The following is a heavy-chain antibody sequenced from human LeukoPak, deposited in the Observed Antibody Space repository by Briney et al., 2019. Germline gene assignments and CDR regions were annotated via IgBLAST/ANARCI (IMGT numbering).Heavy chain of an antibody. J-gene: IGHJ4*02. CDR2: INQDGSDQ. D-gene: IGHD1-1*01. Sequence: GGSLRVSCAASGFTFSTKWMSWVRQAPGKGLEWVATINQDGSDQYYVDSVEGRFTISRDNAKNTLYLQVNSLRVEDTAVYYCTRSTAWSRWDYWGPGTLVTVSS. CDR1: GFTFSTKW. V-gene: IGHV3-7*02. CDR3: TRSTAWSRWDY.